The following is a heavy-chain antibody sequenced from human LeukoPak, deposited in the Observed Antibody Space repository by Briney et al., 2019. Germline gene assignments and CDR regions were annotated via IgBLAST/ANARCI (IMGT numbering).Heavy chain of an antibody. J-gene: IGHJ4*02. CDR1: VYSLSTSGVG. Sequence: SGPTLVNPTETLTLTCTVPVYSLSTSGVGVSWIHQPPGQALERLALIYSDDDKRYSPSLKSRLTITKDTSKSLVVLTMTNMDSVDTATYYCVRGTTSSPVDYWGQGTLVTVSS. CDR2: IYSDDDK. V-gene: IGHV2-5*02. D-gene: IGHD1-1*01. CDR3: VRGTTSSPVDY.